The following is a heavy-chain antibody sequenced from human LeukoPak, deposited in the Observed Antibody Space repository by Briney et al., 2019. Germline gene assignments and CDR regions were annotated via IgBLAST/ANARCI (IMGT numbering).Heavy chain of an antibody. Sequence: SQTLSLTCAISGDTVSSNSAAWHSIRQSPSRGLEWLGSTYYRSKLYNDYAVSVKSRITINPDTSKNQFSLQLNSVTPEDTAVYYCARTMTTVMPRADWFDPWGQGTLVTVSS. D-gene: IGHD4-11*01. J-gene: IGHJ5*02. CDR2: TYYRSKLYN. CDR3: ARTMTTVMPRADWFDP. CDR1: GDTVSSNSAA. V-gene: IGHV6-1*01.